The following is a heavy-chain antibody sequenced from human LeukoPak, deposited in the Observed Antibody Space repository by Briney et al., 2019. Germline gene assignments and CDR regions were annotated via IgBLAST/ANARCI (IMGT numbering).Heavy chain of an antibody. CDR2: IYHSGST. D-gene: IGHD1-1*01. CDR1: GFTFNTYS. J-gene: IGHJ4*02. CDR3: ARRSTTGTPFDY. Sequence: PGGSLRLSCAASGFTFNTYSMNWVRQAPGKGLEWIGSIYHSGSTYYNPSLKSRVTISVDTSKNQFSLKLSSVTAADTAVYYCARRSTTGTPFDYWSQGTLVTVSS. V-gene: IGHV4-38-2*01.